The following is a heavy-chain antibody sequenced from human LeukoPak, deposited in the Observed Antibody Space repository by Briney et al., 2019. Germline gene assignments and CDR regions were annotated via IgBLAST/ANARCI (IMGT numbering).Heavy chain of an antibody. CDR1: GYTFTGYY. Sequence: ASVKVSCKASGYTFTGYYMHWVRQAPGQGLEWMGWINPNSGSTNYAQKFQGRVTMTRDTSISTAYMELSSLRSEDTAVYYCARLNSGSYYFDYWGQGTLVTVSS. J-gene: IGHJ4*02. CDR3: ARLNSGSYYFDY. V-gene: IGHV1-2*02. D-gene: IGHD1-26*01. CDR2: INPNSGST.